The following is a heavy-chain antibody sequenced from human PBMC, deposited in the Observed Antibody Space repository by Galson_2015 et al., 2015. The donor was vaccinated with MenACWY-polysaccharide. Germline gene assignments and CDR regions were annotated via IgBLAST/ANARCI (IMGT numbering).Heavy chain of an antibody. D-gene: IGHD2-21*01. Sequence: SLRLSCAASGFTFDDYALHWVRQAPGKGLEWVSGINWNSGIVAYADSGKGRFTISRDDAKSSRFLHMSSLRTEDTALYFCVKARGAERYYYSLDVWGHGTTVTVSS. J-gene: IGHJ6*02. CDR2: INWNSGIV. CDR3: VKARGAERYYYSLDV. CDR1: GFTFDDYA. V-gene: IGHV3-9*01.